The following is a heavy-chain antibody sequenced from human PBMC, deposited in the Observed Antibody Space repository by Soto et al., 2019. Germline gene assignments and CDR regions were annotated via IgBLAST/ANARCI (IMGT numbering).Heavy chain of an antibody. V-gene: IGHV4-31*03. D-gene: IGHD3-10*02. Sequence: SETLSLTCTVSGGSISGGGYYLSWIRQHPGKGLEWIGYIYYSGSTYYNPSLKSRVTISVDTSKNQFSLKLRSVTAADTAVYYCVRDRERVSGGDGIDVWGKGKXVTVSS. CDR3: VRDRERVSGGDGIDV. CDR2: IYYSGST. J-gene: IGHJ6*04. CDR1: GGSISGGGYY.